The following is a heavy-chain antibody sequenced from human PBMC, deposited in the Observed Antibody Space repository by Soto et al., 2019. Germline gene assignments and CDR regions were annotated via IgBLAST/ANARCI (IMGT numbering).Heavy chain of an antibody. CDR1: GFTFSSYA. Sequence: GSLRLSCAASGFTFSSYAMSWVRQTPGKGLEWVSAISGSGGSTYYADSVKGRFTISRDNSKNTLYLQMNSLRAEDTAVYYCAKDPQQPPSDYGMDVWGQGTTVTVSS. CDR3: AKDPQQPPSDYGMDV. CDR2: ISGSGGST. D-gene: IGHD6-13*01. J-gene: IGHJ6*02. V-gene: IGHV3-23*01.